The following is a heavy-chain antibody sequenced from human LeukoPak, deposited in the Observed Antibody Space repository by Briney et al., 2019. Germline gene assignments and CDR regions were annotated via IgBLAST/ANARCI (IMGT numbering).Heavy chain of an antibody. CDR2: INHSGSI. CDR3: ARSSSSWSLIIFDY. Sequence: SETLSLTCAVYGGSFSGYYGSWIRQPPGKGLEWIGEINHSGSINYNPSLKSRVTISVDTSKNQFSLKLSSVTAADTAVHYCARSSSSWSLIIFDYWGQGTLVTVSS. CDR1: GGSFSGYY. D-gene: IGHD6-13*01. J-gene: IGHJ4*02. V-gene: IGHV4-34*01.